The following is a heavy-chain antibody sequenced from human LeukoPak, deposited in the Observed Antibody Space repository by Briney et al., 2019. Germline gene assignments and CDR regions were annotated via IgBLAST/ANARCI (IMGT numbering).Heavy chain of an antibody. Sequence: ASVKVSCKASGYTFTSYGISWVRQAPGQGLEWMGWISAYNGNTNYAQKLQGRVTMTTDTSTSTAYMELRSLRSDDTAVYYCAREGPLPYSSSLVDYWGQGTLVTVSS. J-gene: IGHJ4*02. CDR1: GYTFTSYG. CDR2: ISAYNGNT. V-gene: IGHV1-18*01. D-gene: IGHD6-13*01. CDR3: AREGPLPYSSSLVDY.